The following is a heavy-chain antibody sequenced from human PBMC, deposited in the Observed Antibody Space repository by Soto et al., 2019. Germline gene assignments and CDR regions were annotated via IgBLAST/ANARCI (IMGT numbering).Heavy chain of an antibody. CDR2: ISSTTNYI. Sequence: SLRLSCAASGFTFTRYSMNWVRQAPGKGLEWVSSISSTTNYIYYADSMKGRFTVSRDNAKNSVYLEMNSLSAEDTAVYYCARESEDLTSNFDYWGQGTLVTVSS. J-gene: IGHJ4*02. V-gene: IGHV3-21*01. CDR3: ARESEDLTSNFDY. CDR1: GFTFTRYS.